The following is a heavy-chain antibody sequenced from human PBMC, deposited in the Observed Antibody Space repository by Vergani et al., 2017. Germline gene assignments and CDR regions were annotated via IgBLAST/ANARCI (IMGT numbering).Heavy chain of an antibody. J-gene: IGHJ6*02. CDR2: IYTSGST. CDR1: GGSISSGSYY. Sequence: QVQLQESGPGLVKPSQTLSLTCTVSGGSISSGSYYWSWIRQPAGKGLEWIGRIYTSGSTNYNPSLKSRVNISVETSKNQFSLKLSSVTAADTAVYYCARDGLATVVRGDLYYYYGMDVWGQGTTVTVSS. D-gene: IGHD3-10*01. V-gene: IGHV4-61*02. CDR3: ARDGLATVVRGDLYYYYGMDV.